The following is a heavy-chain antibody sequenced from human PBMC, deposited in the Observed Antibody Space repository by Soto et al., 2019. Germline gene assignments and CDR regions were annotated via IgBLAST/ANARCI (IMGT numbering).Heavy chain of an antibody. V-gene: IGHV3-74*01. CDR2: TNGDGRST. CDR3: SRARARIAADPAYAFDI. Sequence: EVQLVESGGGLVQPGVYLRLSCAASGFTFSSYWMHWVRQAPGKGLVWVSRTNGDGRSTSYADSVEGRFTISRDNAKNTLYRKMTSLEAEDTAGYYWSRARARIAADPAYAFDIWGQGTMVTVSS. CDR1: GFTFSSYW. J-gene: IGHJ3*02. D-gene: IGHD6-13*01.